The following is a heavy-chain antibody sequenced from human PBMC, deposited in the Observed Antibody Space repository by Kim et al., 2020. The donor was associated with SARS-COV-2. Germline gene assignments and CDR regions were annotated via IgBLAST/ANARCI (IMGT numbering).Heavy chain of an antibody. J-gene: IGHJ4*02. CDR3: ARHTDYGDYDGY. D-gene: IGHD4-17*01. CDR1: GFTVSGSA. Sequence: GGSLRLSCMASGFTVSGSAIHWVRQASGKGLEWVGRIRSKFNGYATAFAASVQGRFTLSRDDSQNTAYLQMDSLKTEDTAVYYCARHTDYGDYDGYWGQG. V-gene: IGHV3-73*01. CDR2: IRSKFNGYAT.